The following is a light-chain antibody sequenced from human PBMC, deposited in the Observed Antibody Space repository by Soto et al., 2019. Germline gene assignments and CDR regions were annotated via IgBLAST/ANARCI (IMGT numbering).Light chain of an antibody. Sequence: DIQMTQSPSSVSASVGDRVTITCRASQGIDNWLAWYQQKPGQAPKLLIYAASGLPSGVPSRFSGSGSGTDFTLTISSLQPEDFATYYCQQANSFPLTFGGGTKVEIK. CDR3: QQANSFPLT. CDR2: AAS. J-gene: IGKJ4*01. CDR1: QGIDNW. V-gene: IGKV1-12*01.